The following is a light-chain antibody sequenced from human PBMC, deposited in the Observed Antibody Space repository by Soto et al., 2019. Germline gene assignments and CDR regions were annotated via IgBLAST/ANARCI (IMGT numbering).Light chain of an antibody. V-gene: IGKV1-5*03. CDR3: QQYNSYSGT. CDR1: QRISNW. Sequence: DIPMTQSPSTLSASVGDRVTVTCRASQRISNWLAWYQQKPGKAPKLVIYRASTLESGVPSRFSGSGSGTELTLTISSLQTDDFATYFCQQYNSYSGTFGPGTKVDIK. J-gene: IGKJ3*01. CDR2: RAS.